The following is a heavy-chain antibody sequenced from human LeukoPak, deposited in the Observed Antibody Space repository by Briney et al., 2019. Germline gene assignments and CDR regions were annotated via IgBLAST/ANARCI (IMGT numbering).Heavy chain of an antibody. CDR2: IYYSGST. CDR3: ARGIRGVMGNWFDP. V-gene: IGHV4-39*01. D-gene: IGHD3-10*01. Sequence: PSETLSLTCTVSGGSISSSSYYWGWIRQPPGTGLEWIGSIYYSGSTYYNPSLKSRVTISVDTSKNQFSLKLSSVTAADTAVYYCARGIRGVMGNWFDPGGQGTLVTVSS. CDR1: GGSISSSSYY. J-gene: IGHJ5*02.